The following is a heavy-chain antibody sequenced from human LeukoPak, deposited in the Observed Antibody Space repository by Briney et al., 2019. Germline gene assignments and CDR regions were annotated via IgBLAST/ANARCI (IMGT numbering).Heavy chain of an antibody. D-gene: IGHD4-11*01. J-gene: IGHJ4*02. CDR1: GDSISSGGYY. Sequence: SQTLSLTCTVSGDSISSGGYYWSWIRQPAGTGLEWIGRIYTSGSTNYNPSLKSRVIMSLDTSKNQFSLKLSSVTATDTAIYYCARYYSNFEYYFDYWGQGILVTVSS. CDR3: ARYYSNFEYYFDY. CDR2: IYTSGST. V-gene: IGHV4-61*02.